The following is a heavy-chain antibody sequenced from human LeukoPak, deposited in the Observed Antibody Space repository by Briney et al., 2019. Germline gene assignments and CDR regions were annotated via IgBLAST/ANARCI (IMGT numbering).Heavy chain of an antibody. D-gene: IGHD4/OR15-4a*01. J-gene: IGHJ6*02. CDR3: ARAGNPYGPKIYYYYGMDV. CDR1: GFTFSDYY. V-gene: IGHV3-11*01. Sequence: PGGSLRLSCAASGFTFSDYYMSWIRQAPGKGLEWVSYISSSGSTIYYADSVKGRFTISRDNAKNSLYLQMNSLRAEDTAVYFCARAGNPYGPKIYYYYGMDVWGQGTTVTVSS. CDR2: ISSSGSTI.